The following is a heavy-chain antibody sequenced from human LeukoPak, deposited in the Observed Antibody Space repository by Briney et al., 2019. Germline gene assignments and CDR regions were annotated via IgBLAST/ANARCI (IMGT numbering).Heavy chain of an antibody. V-gene: IGHV1-18*01. J-gene: IGHJ4*02. CDR1: GYTFTSYG. CDR2: ISAYNGNT. Sequence: ASVKVSCKASGYTFTSYGISWVRRAPGQGLEWMGWISAYNGNTNYAQKLQGRVTMTTDTSTSTAYMELRSLRSDDTAVYYCARVTGYCSGGSCYLTPLFDYWGQGTLVTDSS. D-gene: IGHD2-15*01. CDR3: ARVTGYCSGGSCYLTPLFDY.